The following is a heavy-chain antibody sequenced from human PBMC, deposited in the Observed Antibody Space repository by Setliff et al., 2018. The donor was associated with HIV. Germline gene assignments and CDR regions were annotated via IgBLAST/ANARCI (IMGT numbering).Heavy chain of an antibody. J-gene: IGHJ4*02. CDR2: MSAYSGDT. Sequence: ASVKVSCKASGYTFTAYGITWVRQAPGQGLEWMGWMSAYSGDTKYAQKFQGRVTMTTDTATSTAYMEVRSLRSDDTAVYYCARTDYGGNSGGNYFDYWGQGSLVTVSS. CDR1: GYTFTAYG. V-gene: IGHV1-18*04. CDR3: ARTDYGGNSGGNYFDY. D-gene: IGHD4-17*01.